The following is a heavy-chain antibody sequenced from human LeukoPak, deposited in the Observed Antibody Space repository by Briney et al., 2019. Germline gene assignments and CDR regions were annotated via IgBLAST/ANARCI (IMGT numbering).Heavy chain of an antibody. Sequence: SETLSLTCTVSGGSISSYYWSWIRQPPGKGLEWIGYIYTSGSTNHNPSLKSRVTISVDTSKNQFSLKLSSVTAADTAVYYCATNYLGDWGQGTLVTVSS. CDR3: ATNYLGD. J-gene: IGHJ4*02. D-gene: IGHD7-27*01. CDR2: IYTSGST. CDR1: GGSISSYY. V-gene: IGHV4-4*09.